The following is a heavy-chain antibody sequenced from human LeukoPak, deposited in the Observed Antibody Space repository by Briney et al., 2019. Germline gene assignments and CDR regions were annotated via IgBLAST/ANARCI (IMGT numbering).Heavy chain of an antibody. CDR1: GFTFSSYA. D-gene: IGHD3-16*01. CDR3: AALGVRFP. V-gene: IGHV4-34*08. Sequence: GSLRLSCAASGFTFSSYAMSWIRQSPGKGLEWIGEINHGGSTNYNPSLKSRVTISVDTSKNQFSLKLNSVTAADTAVYYCAALGVRFPWGQGTLVTVSS. J-gene: IGHJ5*02. CDR2: INHGGST.